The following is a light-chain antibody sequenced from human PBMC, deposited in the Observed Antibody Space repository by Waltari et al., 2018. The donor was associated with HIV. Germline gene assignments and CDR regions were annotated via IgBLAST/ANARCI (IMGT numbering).Light chain of an antibody. Sequence: QAVVTQEPPLTVSPGGTVTLTCGSTTGAVTSGHYPYWFQQKPGQAPRTLIYDTNNKHSWTPARFSGSLLGGRAALTLSGAQPEDEAEYYCLLSYSGARPHVVFGGGTKLTVL. J-gene: IGLJ2*01. CDR3: LLSYSGARPHVV. CDR2: DTN. V-gene: IGLV7-46*01. CDR1: TGAVTSGHY.